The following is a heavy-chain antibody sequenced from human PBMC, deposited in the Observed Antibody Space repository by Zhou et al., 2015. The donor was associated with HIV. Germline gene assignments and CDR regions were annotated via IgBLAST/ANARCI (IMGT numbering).Heavy chain of an antibody. Sequence: QVQLVQSGPVVKKPGASVKVSCKASGYTFSTYGISWVRQAPGQGLEWMGWISAYNGNTNYAQKLQDRVTMTTDTSTSTAYMELRSLRSDDTAVYYCARLELGYYYDTSGPFDLWGRGTLVTVSS. J-gene: IGHJ2*01. V-gene: IGHV1-18*01. CDR3: ARLELGYYYDTSGPFDL. CDR2: ISAYNGNT. D-gene: IGHD3-22*01. CDR1: GYTFSTYG.